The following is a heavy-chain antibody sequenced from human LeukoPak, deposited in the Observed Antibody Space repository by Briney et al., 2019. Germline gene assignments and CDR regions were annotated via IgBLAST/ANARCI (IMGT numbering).Heavy chain of an antibody. V-gene: IGHV4-34*01. CDR1: GGSFSGYY. CDR3: ARDRAGIHDY. J-gene: IGHJ4*02. D-gene: IGHD1-1*01. CDR2: INHSGST. Sequence: SETLSLTCAVCGGSFSGYYWSWIRQPPGEGLEWIGEINHSGSTNYNPSLKSQVTMSVDTSKNQFSLKLSSVTAADTAVYYCARDRAGIHDYWRQGTLVTVSP.